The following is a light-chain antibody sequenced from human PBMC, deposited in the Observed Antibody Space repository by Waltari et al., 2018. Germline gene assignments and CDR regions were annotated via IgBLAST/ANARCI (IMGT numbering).Light chain of an antibody. CDR1: QTISNS. J-gene: IGKJ2*01. V-gene: IGKV1-39*01. Sequence: DIQMTQSPSSLSASVGDRVTITCRASQTISNSLNWYQHKPGKAPNLLIYGASGLNSGVSSRFTGSGSGTDFTLTISNLQHEDFATYYCQQTYTTPPYTFGQGTKLELK. CDR2: GAS. CDR3: QQTYTTPPYT.